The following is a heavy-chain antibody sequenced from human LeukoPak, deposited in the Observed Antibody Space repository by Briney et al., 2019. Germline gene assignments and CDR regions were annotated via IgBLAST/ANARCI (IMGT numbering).Heavy chain of an antibody. CDR3: ARDLRAYCGGDCYRFDP. CDR2: IYYSGSA. CDR1: GDSISSNY. J-gene: IGHJ5*02. D-gene: IGHD2-21*02. V-gene: IGHV4-59*12. Sequence: SETLSLTCTVSGDSISSNYWNWIRQPPGKGLEWIGSIYYSGSANYNPSLKSRVTISVDTSKNQFSLKLSSVTAADTAVYYCARDLRAYCGGDCYRFDPWGQGTLVTVSS.